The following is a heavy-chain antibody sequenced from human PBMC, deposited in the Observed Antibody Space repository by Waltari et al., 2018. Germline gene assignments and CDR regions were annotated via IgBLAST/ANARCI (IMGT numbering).Heavy chain of an antibody. CDR2: IQPRGSA. J-gene: IGHJ4*02. V-gene: IGHV4-34*01. Sequence: QVQIQQWGAGLLKPSETLSLMCAVYDGSFSGYYWSWIRQSSGKGLEWIGEIQPRGSAYYSPSFNSRVTISVDTSNNEFSLKLNSVTAADTAVYYCARGLDHAKIGYWGQGTLVTVSP. CDR3: ARGLDHAKIGY. CDR1: DGSFSGYY.